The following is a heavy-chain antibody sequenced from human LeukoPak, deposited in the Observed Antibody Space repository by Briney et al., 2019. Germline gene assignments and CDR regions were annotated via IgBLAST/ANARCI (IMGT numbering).Heavy chain of an antibody. CDR3: ARGAGEAGYYFDY. D-gene: IGHD3-16*01. V-gene: IGHV4-59*01. Sequence: SETLSVTCTVSGGSISSYYWSWIRQPPGKGLEWIGYIYYSGSTNYNPSLKSRVTISVDTSKNQFSLKLSSVTAADTAVYYCARGAGEAGYYFDYWGQGTLVTVSS. CDR1: GGSISSYY. CDR2: IYYSGST. J-gene: IGHJ4*02.